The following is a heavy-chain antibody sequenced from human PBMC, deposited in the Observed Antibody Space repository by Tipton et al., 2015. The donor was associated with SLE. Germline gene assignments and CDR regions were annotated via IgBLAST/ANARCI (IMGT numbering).Heavy chain of an antibody. J-gene: IGHJ4*02. Sequence: TLSLTCAVYGGSFSSYYWSWIRQPPGKGLEWIGEINHSGSTNYNPSLKSRVTISVDTSKNQFSLKLSSVTAADTAVYYCARLGTGIFDYWGQGTLVTVSS. D-gene: IGHD1-1*01. CDR2: INHSGST. CDR1: GGSFSSYY. CDR3: ARLGTGIFDY. V-gene: IGHV4-34*01.